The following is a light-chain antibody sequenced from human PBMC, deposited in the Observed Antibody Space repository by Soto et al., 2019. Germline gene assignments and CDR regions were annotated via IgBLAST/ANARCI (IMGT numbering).Light chain of an antibody. CDR3: QQLT. CDR1: HSISNY. V-gene: IGKV3-11*01. Sequence: VALTQSPAPLSLSPGERATLSSRASHSISNYLAWYQQKPGQAPRLLIYDASNRATGTPARFSGSGSGTDFTLTISSLEPEDFAVYYCQQLTFGGGTNVDIK. J-gene: IGKJ4*01. CDR2: DAS.